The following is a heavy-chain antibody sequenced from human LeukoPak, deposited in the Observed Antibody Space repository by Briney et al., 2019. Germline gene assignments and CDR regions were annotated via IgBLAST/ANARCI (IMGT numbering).Heavy chain of an antibody. D-gene: IGHD1-7*01. CDR3: ARLSWNYVGVGSWFDP. Sequence: PSETLSLTCTVSGDSISSYYWSWIRQPPGKGLEWIGYIYTSGSTNYNPSLKSRVTISVDTSKNQFSLKLSSVTAADTAVYYCARLSWNYVGVGSWFDPWGQGTLVTVSS. V-gene: IGHV4-4*09. CDR2: IYTSGST. J-gene: IGHJ5*02. CDR1: GDSISSYY.